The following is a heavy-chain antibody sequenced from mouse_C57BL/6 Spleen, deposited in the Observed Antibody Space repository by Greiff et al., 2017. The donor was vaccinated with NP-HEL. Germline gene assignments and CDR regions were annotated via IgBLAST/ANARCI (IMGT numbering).Heavy chain of an antibody. V-gene: IGHV2-2*01. D-gene: IGHD2-5*01. J-gene: IGHJ2*01. CDR3: ARNLGYSNYLDY. CDR2: IWSGGST. Sequence: QVQLQQSGPGLVQPSQSLYITCTVSGFSLTSYGVHWVRQSPGKGLEWLGVIWSGGSTDYNAAFISRLSISKDNSKSQVFFKMNSLQADDTAIYYCARNLGYSNYLDYWGQGTTLTVSS. CDR1: GFSLTSYG.